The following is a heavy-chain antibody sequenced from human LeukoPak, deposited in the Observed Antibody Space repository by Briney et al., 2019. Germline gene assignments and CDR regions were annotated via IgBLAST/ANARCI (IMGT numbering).Heavy chain of an antibody. CDR2: INPSGGST. J-gene: IGHJ4*02. CDR3: ARVYDYVWGSYRRKAYYFDY. Sequence: GASVKVSCKASGYTFSSYYMHWVRQAPGQGFEWMGIINPSGGSTSYAQKFQGRVTMTRDTSTSTVYMELSSLRSEDTAVYYCARVYDYVWGSYRRKAYYFDYWGQGTLVTVSS. V-gene: IGHV1-46*01. CDR1: GYTFSSYY. D-gene: IGHD3-16*02.